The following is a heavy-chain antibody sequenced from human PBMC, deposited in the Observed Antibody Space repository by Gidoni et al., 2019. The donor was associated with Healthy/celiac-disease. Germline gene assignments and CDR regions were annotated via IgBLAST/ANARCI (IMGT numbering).Heavy chain of an antibody. CDR1: AGTFSSSA. CDR2: IIPIFGTA. J-gene: IGHJ6*02. V-gene: IGHV1-69*01. Sequence: QVQLVQSGAEVKKPGCSVTVSCKASAGTFSSSAISWVRQAPGQGREWMGGIIPIFGTANYAQKFQGRVTITADESTSTAYMELSSLRSEDTAVYYCARDRIAAAGPYYYGMDVWGQGTTVTVSS. CDR3: ARDRIAAAGPYYYGMDV. D-gene: IGHD6-13*01.